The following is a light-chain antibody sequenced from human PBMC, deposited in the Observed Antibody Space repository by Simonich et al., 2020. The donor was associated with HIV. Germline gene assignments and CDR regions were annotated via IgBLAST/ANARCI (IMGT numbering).Light chain of an antibody. CDR1: QSLLHSNGYNY. CDR2: LGS. Sequence: DIVMTQSPLSLPVTPGEPASISCRSSQSLLHSNGYNYLDWYLQKPGQSPQLLIDLGSNRPSGVPDRFSGSGSGTDFTLKISRVEAEDVGVYYCMQALQTPRTFGQGTKVEIK. CDR3: MQALQTPRT. V-gene: IGKV2-28*01. J-gene: IGKJ1*01.